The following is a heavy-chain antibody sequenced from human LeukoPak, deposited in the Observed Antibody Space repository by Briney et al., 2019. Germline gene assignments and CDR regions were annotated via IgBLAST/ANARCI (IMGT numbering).Heavy chain of an antibody. V-gene: IGHV3-23*01. CDR1: GFTFSDYY. CDR3: VPATGNN. J-gene: IGHJ4*02. Sequence: GGSLRLSCAASGFTFSDYYMSWVRQAPGKGLEWVSAISGSGGNTYYADSVKGRFTISRDNSKNTLHLQMNSLRAEDTAVYYCVPATGNNWGQGTLVTVSS. CDR2: ISGSGGNT. D-gene: IGHD1/OR15-1a*01.